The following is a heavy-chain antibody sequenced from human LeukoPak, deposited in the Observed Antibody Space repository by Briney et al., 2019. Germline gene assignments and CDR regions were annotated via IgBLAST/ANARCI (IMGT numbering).Heavy chain of an antibody. CDR3: ARGRSIDSYDSSGRRGFDY. D-gene: IGHD3-22*01. CDR2: ISYDGSNK. J-gene: IGHJ4*02. Sequence: GGCLRLSCAPSGFTFSSYAMHWVRQAPGEGLGWVSVISYDGSNKYYADSVKCRFTISRDNSKNTLYLQMNSLRAEDTAVYYCARGRSIDSYDSSGRRGFDYWGQGTLVTVSS. V-gene: IGHV3-30-3*01. CDR1: GFTFSSYA.